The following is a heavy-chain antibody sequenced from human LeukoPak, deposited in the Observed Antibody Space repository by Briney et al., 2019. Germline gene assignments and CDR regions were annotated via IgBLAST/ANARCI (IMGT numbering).Heavy chain of an antibody. CDR3: ARVRDYYGSGSYYNPYYYGMDV. CDR1: GGTFSSYA. D-gene: IGHD3-10*01. J-gene: IGHJ6*02. CDR2: IIPIFGIA. V-gene: IGHV1-69*04. Sequence: GASVKVSCKASGGTFSSYAISWVRQAPGQGLEWMGRIIPIFGIANYAQKFQGRVTITADKSTSTAYMELSSLRSEDTAVYYCARVRDYYGSGSYYNPYYYGMDVWGQGTTVTVSS.